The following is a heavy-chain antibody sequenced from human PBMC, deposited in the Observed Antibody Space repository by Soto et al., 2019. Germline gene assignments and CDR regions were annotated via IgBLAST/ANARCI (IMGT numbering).Heavy chain of an antibody. CDR1: GGSVSSGSYY. CDR3: ARVPFYYDSSANQSLYYFDF. D-gene: IGHD3-22*01. Sequence: PSETLSLTCTVSGGSVSSGSYYWSWIRQPPGKGLEWIGYIYYSGSTNYNASLKSRVTISVDTSKNQFSLKLSSVTAADTAVYYCARVPFYYDSSANQSLYYFDFWVQGTLVTVSS. J-gene: IGHJ4*02. V-gene: IGHV4-61*01. CDR2: IYYSGST.